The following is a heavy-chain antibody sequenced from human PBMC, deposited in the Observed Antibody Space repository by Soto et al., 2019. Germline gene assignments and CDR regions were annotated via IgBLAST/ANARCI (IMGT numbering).Heavy chain of an antibody. CDR3: ARLEGYYDSSGYLYPRGGFGEYYYYGMDV. D-gene: IGHD3-22*01. V-gene: IGHV5-51*01. CDR2: IYPGDFDT. CDR1: VYSFTSSW. J-gene: IGHJ6*02. Sequence: HGEALTISCKGSVYSFTSSWICWFRQMPVKVLKRLALIYPGDFDTRYRPSFQGQVTISADKSISTAYLQWSSLKASDTAMYYCARLEGYYDSSGYLYPRGGFGEYYYYGMDVWGQGTTVTVSS.